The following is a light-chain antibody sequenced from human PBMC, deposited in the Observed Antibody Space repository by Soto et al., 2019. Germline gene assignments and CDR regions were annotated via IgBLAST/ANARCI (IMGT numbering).Light chain of an antibody. V-gene: IGKV3-15*01. J-gene: IGKJ5*01. CDR2: GAS. Sequence: EVVLIQLGATLLITTGERATLSCRASRSVSSNLAWYQQKPGQAPRLLIYGASTRATGIPARFSGSGSGTEFTLTISSLQSEEAAVCFCQQYNNWPSLMTCCQGLRL. CDR1: RSVSSN. CDR3: QQYNNWPSLMT.